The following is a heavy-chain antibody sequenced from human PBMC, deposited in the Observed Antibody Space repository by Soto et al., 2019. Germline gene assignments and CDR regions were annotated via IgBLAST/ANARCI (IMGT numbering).Heavy chain of an antibody. J-gene: IGHJ1*01. D-gene: IGHD3-16*02. CDR3: ARVSQSFIEYFQH. Sequence: GGSLRLSCAASGFTFSSYEMMWIRQAPGKGLEWVSYISGSGSTIHYADSVKGRFTISRDNAKNSLYLQMNSLRADDTAVYYCARVSQSFIEYFQHWGQGTLVTVSS. CDR1: GFTFSSYE. CDR2: ISGSGSTI. V-gene: IGHV3-48*03.